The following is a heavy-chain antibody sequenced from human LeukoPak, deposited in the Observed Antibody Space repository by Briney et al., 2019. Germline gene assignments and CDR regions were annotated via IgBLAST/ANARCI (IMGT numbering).Heavy chain of an antibody. J-gene: IGHJ5*02. CDR2: ISSSSSYI. CDR3: ARNEFPTGWFDP. V-gene: IGHV3-21*01. CDR1: GFTFSSYN. D-gene: IGHD1-1*01. Sequence: KSGGSLRLSCAASGFTFSSYNMNWVRQAPGKGLEWVSSISSSSSYIYYADSVKGRFTISRDNAKNSLYLQMNSLRAEDTAVYYRARNEFPTGWFDPWGQGTLVTVSS.